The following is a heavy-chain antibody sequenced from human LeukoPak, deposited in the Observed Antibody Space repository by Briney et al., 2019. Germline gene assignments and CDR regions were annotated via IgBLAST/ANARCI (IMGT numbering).Heavy chain of an antibody. CDR2: INHSGST. Sequence: SETLSLTCAVYGGSLSGYYWSWIRQPPGKGLEWIGEINHSGSTNYNPSLKSRVTISVDTSKNQFSLKLSSVAAADTAVYYCARGRYSYGSKFFDYWGQGTLVTVSS. V-gene: IGHV4-34*01. CDR1: GGSLSGYY. J-gene: IGHJ4*02. CDR3: ARGRYSYGSKFFDY. D-gene: IGHD5-18*01.